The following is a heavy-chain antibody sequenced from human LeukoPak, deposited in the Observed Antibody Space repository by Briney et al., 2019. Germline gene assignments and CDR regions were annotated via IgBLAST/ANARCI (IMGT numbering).Heavy chain of an antibody. V-gene: IGHV4-4*02. Sequence: PSETLSLTCAVSGGSISSSNWWSWVRQPPGKGLEWIGEIYHSGSTNYNPSLKSRVTISVDKSKNQFSLKLSSVTAADTAVYYCARAGDYGDYDGYYYYGMDVWGQGTTVTVSS. CDR3: ARAGDYGDYDGYYYYGMDV. CDR2: IYHSGST. CDR1: GGSISSSNW. J-gene: IGHJ6*02. D-gene: IGHD4-17*01.